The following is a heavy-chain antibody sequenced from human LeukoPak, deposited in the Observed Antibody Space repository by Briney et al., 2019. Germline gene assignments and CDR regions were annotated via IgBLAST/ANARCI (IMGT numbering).Heavy chain of an antibody. CDR1: GFTFNTYD. V-gene: IGHV3-23*01. J-gene: IGHJ5*02. D-gene: IGHD3-22*01. Sequence: GGSLRLSCAASGFTFNTYDMSWVRQSPVKGLEWVSGLSGSGDRTYYTDSVKGRFIISRDNAKNTLYLQMNSLRAEDTALYYCARDLGAYYDSSDNWFDPWGQGTLVTVSS. CDR3: ARDLGAYYDSSDNWFDP. CDR2: LSGSGDRT.